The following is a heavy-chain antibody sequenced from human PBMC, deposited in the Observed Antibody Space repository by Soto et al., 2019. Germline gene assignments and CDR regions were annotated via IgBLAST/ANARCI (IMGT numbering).Heavy chain of an antibody. V-gene: IGHV3-64*01. CDR2: ISSNGVGT. D-gene: IGHD6-6*01. CDR1: VDSISSGG. Sequence: LSLTCAFSVDSISSGGSYLDCLHQLPWKVLEYVSGISSNGVGTYYANSVQGRFTISRDNSKNTVYLQMGSLRPEDMAVYYCARRARPDFYYMDVWGKGTTVTVSS. J-gene: IGHJ6*03. CDR3: ARRARPDFYYMDV.